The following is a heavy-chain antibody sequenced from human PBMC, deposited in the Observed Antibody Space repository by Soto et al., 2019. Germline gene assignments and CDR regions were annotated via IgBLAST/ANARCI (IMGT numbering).Heavy chain of an antibody. CDR3: AKSDSPGLGFEPFDY. V-gene: IGHV3-23*01. Sequence: PGGSLRLSWAVSGFTFSSNGMSWVRPSPGKGLEWVSAISGSGGSTYYADSVKGRFTISRDNSKNTLYLQMNSLRAEDTAVYYCAKSDSPGLGFEPFDYWGQGTLVTV. CDR2: ISGSGGST. J-gene: IGHJ4*02. D-gene: IGHD3-10*01. CDR1: GFTFSSNG.